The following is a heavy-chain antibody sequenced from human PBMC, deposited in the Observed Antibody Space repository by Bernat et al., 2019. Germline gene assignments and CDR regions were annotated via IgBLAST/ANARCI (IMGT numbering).Heavy chain of an antibody. V-gene: IGHV4-34*02. CDR2: INHSGST. D-gene: IGHD4-4*01. J-gene: IGHJ5*01. Sequence: QVQLQQWGAGLLKPSETLSLTCAVSDGAFSTYYWGWIRQPPGKGLEWIGEINHSGSTNYNPSLKSRVTMSVDTSRNRFSLKLGSVTAAGSAIYFWAGGGVDNSNYGGLLDSWGRGTLLTVSS. CDR3: AGGGVDNSNYGGLLDS. CDR1: DGAFSTYY.